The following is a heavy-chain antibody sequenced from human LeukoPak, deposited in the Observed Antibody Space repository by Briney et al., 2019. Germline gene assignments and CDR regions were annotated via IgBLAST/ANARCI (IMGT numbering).Heavy chain of an antibody. V-gene: IGHV4-38-2*01. CDR1: GYSISSGYY. D-gene: IGHD3-3*01. CDR3: AGKITIFGVVIGSDAFDI. J-gene: IGHJ3*02. Sequence: PSETLSLTCAVSGYSISSGYYWGWMRQPPGKGLEWIGSIYHSGSTYYNPSLKSRVTISVDTSKNQFSLKLSSVTAADTAVYYCAGKITIFGVVIGSDAFDIWGQGTMVTVSS. CDR2: IYHSGST.